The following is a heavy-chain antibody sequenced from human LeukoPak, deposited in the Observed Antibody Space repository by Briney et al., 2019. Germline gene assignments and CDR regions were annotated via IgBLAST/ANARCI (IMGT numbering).Heavy chain of an antibody. J-gene: IGHJ6*03. CDR1: GRSISSYH. CDR3: ARLVAVTGIGYYYYYMDV. Sequence: SETLSLTCTVSGRSISSYHWSWIRQPPGTGLEWIGYIYYSGSTNYNPSLKSRVTISVDTSKNQFSLKLSSVTAADTAVYYCARLVAVTGIGYYYYYMDVWGKGTTVTISS. CDR2: IYYSGST. V-gene: IGHV4-59*01. D-gene: IGHD6-19*01.